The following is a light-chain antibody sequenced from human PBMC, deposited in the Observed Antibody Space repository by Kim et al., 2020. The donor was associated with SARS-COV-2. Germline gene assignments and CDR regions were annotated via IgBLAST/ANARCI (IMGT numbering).Light chain of an antibody. V-gene: IGKV1D-16*01. CDR2: AAT. CDR1: QAISSW. Sequence: DIQMTQSPSSLSASVGDRVTITCRASQAISSWLAWYQQKPEKAPKSLIFAATNLQSGVPSRFSGSGSGTDFTLTISNLQPEDFATYHCQQYNSYPLTFGGGTKLEI. J-gene: IGKJ4*01. CDR3: QQYNSYPLT.